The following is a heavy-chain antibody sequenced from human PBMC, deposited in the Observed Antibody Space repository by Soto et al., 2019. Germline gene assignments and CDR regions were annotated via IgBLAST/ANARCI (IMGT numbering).Heavy chain of an antibody. J-gene: IGHJ5*02. CDR2: INHSGSK. D-gene: IGHD3-10*01. V-gene: IGHV4-34*01. CDR1: GGSFSVYY. CDR3: ARSGMVRGVISVINRNWFDH. Sequence: SETLSLTCAVYGGSFSVYYWSWILQPPGNXLXSIGEINHSGSKNHNPSLKRRVTISVDTSKNQFSPKLSSVTADDTALYYCARSGMVRGVISVINRNWFDHWGQGTLVTVSS.